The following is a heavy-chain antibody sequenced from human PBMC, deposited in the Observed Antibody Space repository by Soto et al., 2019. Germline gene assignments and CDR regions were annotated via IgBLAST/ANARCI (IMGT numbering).Heavy chain of an antibody. J-gene: IGHJ5*02. CDR1: GFTFSDYY. D-gene: IGHD1-26*01. V-gene: IGHV3-11*04. CDR2: ISSRSSTI. CDR3: AREGGSLNWFDP. Sequence: PGGSLRLSCAASGFTFSDYYMSWIRQAPGKGLEWVSYISSRSSTIFYADSVKGRFTISRDNVKNSLYLQMNSLRDEDTAVYYCAREGGSLNWFDPWGQGTLVTVSS.